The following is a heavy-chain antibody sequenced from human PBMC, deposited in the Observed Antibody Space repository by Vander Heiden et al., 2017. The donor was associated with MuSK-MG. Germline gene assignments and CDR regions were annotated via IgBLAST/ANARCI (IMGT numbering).Heavy chain of an antibody. D-gene: IGHD4-4*01. CDR1: GFTFGASA. CDR3: TRDSNSSPYSYYMDV. J-gene: IGHJ6*03. Sequence: EVQLVESGGGLVQPGGSLKLSCAASGFTFGASAMHWVHQAPGKGLEWVGRIRSKANNYGTVYAASVKGRFTISRDDSKNTAYLQMNSLKTEDTAVYYCTRDSNSSPYSYYMDVWGKGTTATVSS. CDR2: IRSKANNYGT. V-gene: IGHV3-73*02.